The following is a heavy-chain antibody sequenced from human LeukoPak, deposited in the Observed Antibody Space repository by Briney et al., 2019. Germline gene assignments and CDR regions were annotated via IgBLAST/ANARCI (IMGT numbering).Heavy chain of an antibody. D-gene: IGHD3-10*01. V-gene: IGHV4-59*04. Sequence: SETLSLTCTVSGGSISSYYWSWIRQPPGKGLEWIGYIYYSGSTYYNPSLKSRVTISVDTSKNQFSLKLSSVTAADTAVYYCASSIAPNYYGSGSYYPFDYWGQGTLITVSS. CDR1: GGSISSYY. J-gene: IGHJ4*02. CDR2: IYYSGST. CDR3: ASSIAPNYYGSGSYYPFDY.